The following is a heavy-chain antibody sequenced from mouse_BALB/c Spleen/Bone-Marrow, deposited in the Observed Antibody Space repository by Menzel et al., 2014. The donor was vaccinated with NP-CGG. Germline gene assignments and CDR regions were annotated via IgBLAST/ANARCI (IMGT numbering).Heavy chain of an antibody. CDR1: GFTFGSYA. CDR3: TRDGKGNYDYAMDY. Sequence: EVKLVESGGGLVKPGGSLKLSCAASGFTFGSYAMSWVRQSPEKRLEWVAEISSGGSYTYYPDSVKGRFTISRDNAKNTLYLQMSSLKSEDTAMYYCTRDGKGNYDYAMDYWGQGTSVTVSS. CDR2: ISSGGSYT. D-gene: IGHD2-1*01. J-gene: IGHJ4*01. V-gene: IGHV5-6-4*01.